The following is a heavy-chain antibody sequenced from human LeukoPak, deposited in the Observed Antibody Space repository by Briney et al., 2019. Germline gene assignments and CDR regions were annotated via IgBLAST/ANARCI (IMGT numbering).Heavy chain of an antibody. CDR2: IYYSGST. Sequence: SETLSLTCTVSGGSISSSSYYWGWIRQPPGKGLEWIGSIYYSGSTNYNPSLKSRVTISVDTSKNQFSLKLSSVTAADTAVYYCARGGSSNYDLDYWGQGTLVTVSS. CDR1: GGSISSSSYY. J-gene: IGHJ4*02. V-gene: IGHV4-39*07. D-gene: IGHD4-4*01. CDR3: ARGGSSNYDLDY.